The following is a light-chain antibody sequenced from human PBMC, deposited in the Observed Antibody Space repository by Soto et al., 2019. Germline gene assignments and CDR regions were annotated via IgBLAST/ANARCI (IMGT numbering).Light chain of an antibody. J-gene: IGLJ1*01. V-gene: IGLV2-14*01. CDR1: SSDVGGYNY. Sequence: QSVLTQPASVSGSPGQSITISCTGTSSDVGGYNYVSWYQQYPGKAPKLMIYEVSNRPSGVSNRFSGSTSGNTASLTISGLQAEDEADYYCAAWDDSLNGYVFGTGTKVTVL. CDR3: AAWDDSLNGYV. CDR2: EVS.